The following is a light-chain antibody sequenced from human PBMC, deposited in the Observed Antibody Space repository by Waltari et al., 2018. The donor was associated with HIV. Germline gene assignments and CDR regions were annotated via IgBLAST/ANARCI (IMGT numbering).Light chain of an antibody. Sequence: QSVLTQPPSASGTPGQRVTISCSGSSSNTGSNYVYWYQQLPGTAPKLLIYRNNQRPSGVPDRFSGSKSATSASLAISGLRSEDEADYYCAAWDGSLSGFWVFGGGTKLAVL. CDR2: RNN. V-gene: IGLV1-47*01. CDR3: AAWDGSLSGFWV. J-gene: IGLJ3*02. CDR1: SSNTGSNY.